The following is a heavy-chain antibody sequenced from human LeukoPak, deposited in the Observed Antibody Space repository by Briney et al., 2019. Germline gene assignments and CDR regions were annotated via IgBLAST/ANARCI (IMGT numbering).Heavy chain of an antibody. Sequence: GGSLRLSCAASGFTFSSYGMHWVRQAPGKGLEWVAVISYDGSNKYYADSVKGRFTISRDNSKNTLYLQMNSLRAEDTAVYYCAKDILLWFGELSFDAFDIWGQGTMVTVSS. J-gene: IGHJ3*02. CDR1: GFTFSSYG. V-gene: IGHV3-30*18. CDR2: ISYDGSNK. CDR3: AKDILLWFGELSFDAFDI. D-gene: IGHD3-10*01.